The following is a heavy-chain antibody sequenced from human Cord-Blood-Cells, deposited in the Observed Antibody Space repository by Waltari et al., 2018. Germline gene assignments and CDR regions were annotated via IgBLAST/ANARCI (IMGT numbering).Heavy chain of an antibody. CDR1: GFSLSTSGMC. D-gene: IGHD5-12*01. CDR2: IDWDDDK. V-gene: IGHV2-70*01. CDR3: ARIRRGYSGYGLDY. Sequence: QVTLRESGPALVKPTQTLTLTCTFSGFSLSTSGMCVSWIRQPPGKALEWLSLIDWDDDKYYSTSLKTRLTISKDTSKNQVVLTMTNMDPVDTATYYCARIRRGYSGYGLDYWGQGTLVTVSS. J-gene: IGHJ4*02.